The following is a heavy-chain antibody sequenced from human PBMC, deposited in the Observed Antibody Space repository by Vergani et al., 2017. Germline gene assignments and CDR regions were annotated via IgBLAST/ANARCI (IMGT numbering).Heavy chain of an antibody. Sequence: QVQLVESGGGVVQPGRSLRLSCAASGFTFSSYGMHWVRQAPGKGLEWVAVIWYDGSNKYYGDSVKGRFTISRDNSKNTLYLEMNSLRAEDTAVYYCARDRGWGKYFDYWGQGTLVTVSS. CDR1: GFTFSSYG. CDR3: ARDRGWGKYFDY. J-gene: IGHJ4*02. D-gene: IGHD7-27*01. CDR2: IWYDGSNK. V-gene: IGHV3-33*01.